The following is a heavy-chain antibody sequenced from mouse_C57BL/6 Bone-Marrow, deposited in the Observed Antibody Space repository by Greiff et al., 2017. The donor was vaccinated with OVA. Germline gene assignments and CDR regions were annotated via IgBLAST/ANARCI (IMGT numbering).Heavy chain of an antibody. V-gene: IGHV1-15*01. J-gene: IGHJ2*01. CDR1: GYTFTDYE. Sequence: VQLQQSGAELVRPGASVTLSCKASGYTFTDYEMHWVKQTPVHGLEWIGAIDPETGGTAYNQKFKGKAILTADKSSSTAYMELRSLTSEDSAVYYCTRRGYVHPYYFDYWGQGTTLTVSS. CDR2: IDPETGGT. CDR3: TRRGYVHPYYFDY.